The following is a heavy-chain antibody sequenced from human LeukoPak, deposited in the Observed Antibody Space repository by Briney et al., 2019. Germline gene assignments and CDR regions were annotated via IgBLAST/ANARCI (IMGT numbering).Heavy chain of an antibody. V-gene: IGHV3-7*01. CDR1: GFTFSSYW. Sequence: GGSLRLSCAASGFTFSSYWMSWVRQAPGKGLEWVANIKQDGSEKYYVDSVKGRFTISRDNAKNSLYLQMNSLRAEDTAVYYCARDPSTYYDILTGYYTLPGYWGQGTLVTVSS. D-gene: IGHD3-9*01. CDR2: IKQDGSEK. J-gene: IGHJ4*02. CDR3: ARDPSTYYDILTGYYTLPGY.